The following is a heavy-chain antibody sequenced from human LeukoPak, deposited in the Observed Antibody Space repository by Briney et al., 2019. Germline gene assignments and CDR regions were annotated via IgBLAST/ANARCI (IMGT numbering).Heavy chain of an antibody. CDR2: IYYSGST. V-gene: IGHV4-39*07. CDR3: ARVTGYMIEDYFDY. CDR1: GDSISSSSSY. Sequence: SETLSLTCTVSGDSISSSSSYWGWIRQPPGEGLEWIGSIYYSGSTYYNTSLKSRVTISVDTSKNQFSLRLRSVTAADTAVYYCARVTGYMIEDYFDYWGQGTLVTVSS. J-gene: IGHJ4*02. D-gene: IGHD3-22*01.